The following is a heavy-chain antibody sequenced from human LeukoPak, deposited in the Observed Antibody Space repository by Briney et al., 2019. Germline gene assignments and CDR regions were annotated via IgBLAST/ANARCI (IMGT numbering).Heavy chain of an antibody. CDR2: IYTSGST. D-gene: IGHD3-3*01. CDR3: ARGRTPYYDFWSGYRWDYYYYYLDV. V-gene: IGHV4-4*09. Sequence: SETLSLTCTVSGGSISSYYWSWIRQPPGKGLGWIGYIYTSGSTNYNPSLKSRVTISVDTSKNQFSLKLSSVTAADTAVYYCARGRTPYYDFWSGYRWDYYYYYLDVWGKGTTVTVSS. J-gene: IGHJ6*03. CDR1: GGSISSYY.